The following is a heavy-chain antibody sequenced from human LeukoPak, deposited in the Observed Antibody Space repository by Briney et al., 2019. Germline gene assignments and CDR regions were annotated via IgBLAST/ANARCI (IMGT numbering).Heavy chain of an antibody. CDR2: ISSSCSNI. CDR3: ARGGIAVAEFYFDY. Sequence: GGSLRLSCAACGFIFSRYEMNWVGQARGKGLEGVSYISSSCSNIYYADSVKGRFTISRDNAKNSLYLQMNSLRAEDTAVYYCARGGIAVAEFYFDYWRQGTLVTVSS. V-gene: IGHV3-48*03. D-gene: IGHD6-19*01. J-gene: IGHJ4*02. CDR1: GFIFSRYE.